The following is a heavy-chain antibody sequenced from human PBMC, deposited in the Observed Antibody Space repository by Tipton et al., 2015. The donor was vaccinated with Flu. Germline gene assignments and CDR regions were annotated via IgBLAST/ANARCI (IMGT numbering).Heavy chain of an antibody. J-gene: IGHJ3*02. Sequence: SLRLSCAASEFTFSTYEMSWVRQAPGKGLEWVSYIDGTGSTIYYAESVKGRFTISRDNSKNTLYLQMNSLRAEDTAVYYCAKGCIVGATNSPFDIWGQGTVVTVSS. D-gene: IGHD1-26*01. CDR1: EFTFSTYE. V-gene: IGHV3-48*03. CDR2: IDGTGSTI. CDR3: AKGCIVGATNSPFDI.